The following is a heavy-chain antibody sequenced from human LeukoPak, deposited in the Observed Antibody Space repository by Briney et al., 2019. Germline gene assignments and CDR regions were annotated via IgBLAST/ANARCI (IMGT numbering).Heavy chain of an antibody. V-gene: IGHV4-61*02. CDR1: GGSISSGSYY. D-gene: IGHD3-3*01. CDR3: AREGYDFWSGYPGSAFDI. Sequence: SQTLSLTCTVSGGSISSGSYYWSWIRQPAGKGLEWIGRIYTSGSTNYNPSLKSRATLSVDTSKNQFSLKLSSVTAADTAVYYCAREGYDFWSGYPGSAFDIWGQGTMVTVSS. CDR2: IYTSGST. J-gene: IGHJ3*02.